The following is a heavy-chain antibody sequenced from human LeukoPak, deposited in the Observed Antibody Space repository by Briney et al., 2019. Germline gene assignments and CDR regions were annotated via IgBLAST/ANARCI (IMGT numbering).Heavy chain of an antibody. J-gene: IGHJ3*02. CDR3: ARDAYYENLTGYYDDAFDI. Sequence: GGSLRLSCAASGYTFSSYRMNWVRQAPGEGLEWVSYISSSSSTTYCADSVKGRFTISRDNAKNSVFLQMNSLRGLTTAVTSCARDAYYENLTGYYDDAFDIWGQGTMVTVSS. D-gene: IGHD3-9*01. CDR1: GYTFSSYR. V-gene: IGHV3-48*01. CDR2: ISSSSSTT.